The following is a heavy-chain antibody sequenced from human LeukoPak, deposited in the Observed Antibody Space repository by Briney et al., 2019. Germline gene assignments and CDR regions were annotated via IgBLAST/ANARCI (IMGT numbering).Heavy chain of an antibody. CDR2: ISFDGKNK. V-gene: IGHV3-30*04. D-gene: IGHD3/OR15-3a*01. CDR1: GFTFNYYA. Sequence: GRSLRLSCAASGFTFNYYAIHWVRQAPGKGLEWVAVISFDGKNKFYADSVKGRFTISRDNSKNTLYLQMNSLKPEDTAVYFCARDSRLKWTEYYFDFWGQGTLVTVSS. CDR3: ARDSRLKWTEYYFDF. J-gene: IGHJ4*02.